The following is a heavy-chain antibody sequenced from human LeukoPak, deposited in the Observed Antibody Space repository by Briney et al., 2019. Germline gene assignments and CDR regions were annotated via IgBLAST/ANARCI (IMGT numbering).Heavy chain of an antibody. Sequence: SQTLSLTCAVSGGSISSGGYYWSWIRQPPGKGLEWIGYIYYSGSTNYNPSLKSRVTISVDTSKNQFSLKLSSVTAADTAVYYCARGGVQDSNAPYYFDYWGQGTLVTVSS. D-gene: IGHD3-22*01. CDR3: ARGGVQDSNAPYYFDY. J-gene: IGHJ4*02. V-gene: IGHV4-61*08. CDR1: GGSISSGGYY. CDR2: IYYSGST.